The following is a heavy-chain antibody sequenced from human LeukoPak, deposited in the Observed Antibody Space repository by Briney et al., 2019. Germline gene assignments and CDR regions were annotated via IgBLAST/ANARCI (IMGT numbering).Heavy chain of an antibody. CDR3: ARDSGFWSGFPLNWFDP. CDR1: GYTFTGYY. CDR2: INPNSGGT. J-gene: IGHJ5*02. V-gene: IGHV1-2*02. D-gene: IGHD3-3*01. Sequence: GASVKVSCKASGYTFTGYYMHWVRQAPGQGLEWMGWINPNSGGTNYAQKFQGRVTMTRDTSISTAYMELSRLRSDDTAVYYCARDSGFWSGFPLNWFDPWGQGTLVTVSS.